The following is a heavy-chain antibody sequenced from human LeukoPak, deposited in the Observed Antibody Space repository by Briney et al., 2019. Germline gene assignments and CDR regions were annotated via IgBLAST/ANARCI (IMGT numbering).Heavy chain of an antibody. CDR3: AREYCSGGSCYPNWFDP. D-gene: IGHD2-15*01. Sequence: SVKVSCKASGGTFSSYAISWVRQAPGQGLEWMGRIIPIFGTANYAQKFQGRVTITTDESTSTAYMELSSPRSEDTAVYYCAREYCSGGSCYPNWFDPWGQGTLVTVSS. V-gene: IGHV1-69*05. J-gene: IGHJ5*02. CDR2: IIPIFGTA. CDR1: GGTFSSYA.